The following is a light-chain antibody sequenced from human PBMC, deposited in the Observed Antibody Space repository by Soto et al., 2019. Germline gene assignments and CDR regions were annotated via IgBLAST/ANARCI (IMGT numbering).Light chain of an antibody. V-gene: IGKV1-16*01. CDR2: AAS. Sequence: DIQMTQSPSSLSASVGDRVTITCRASQAIRNYLAWFQQKPGKAPKSLIYAASSLQGGVPSRFSGTTSGTNFTLAISSLQPDDFATYYCQQYKSYPFTFGPGTKVDIQ. CDR3: QQYKSYPFT. J-gene: IGKJ3*01. CDR1: QAIRNY.